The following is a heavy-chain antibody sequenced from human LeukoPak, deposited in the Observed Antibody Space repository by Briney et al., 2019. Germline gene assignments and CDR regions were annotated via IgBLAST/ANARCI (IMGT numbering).Heavy chain of an antibody. CDR3: AKDEYDDFWSGPEY. Sequence: GGSLRLSCVVSGFTFSRCAMTWVRQAPGKGLERVSAISGSGGKTYYADSVKGRFTISRDNSKNTLYLQMNSLKGEDTAVYYCAKDEYDDFWSGPEYWGRGTLVAVSS. CDR2: ISGSGGKT. CDR1: GFTFSRCA. D-gene: IGHD3-3*01. V-gene: IGHV3-23*01. J-gene: IGHJ4*02.